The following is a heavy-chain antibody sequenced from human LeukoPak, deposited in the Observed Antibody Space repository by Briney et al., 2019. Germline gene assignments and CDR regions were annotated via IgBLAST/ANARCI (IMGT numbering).Heavy chain of an antibody. CDR1: GGSISSGGYS. Sequence: SETLSLTCAVSGGSISSGGYSWSWIRQPPGKGLEWIGYIYHSGSTYYNPSLKSRVTISVGTSKNQFSLKLSPVTAADTAVYYCARLHDGYRYGADYWGQGTLVTAS. CDR2: IYHSGST. J-gene: IGHJ4*02. CDR3: ARLHDGYRYGADY. V-gene: IGHV4-30-2*01. D-gene: IGHD5-18*01.